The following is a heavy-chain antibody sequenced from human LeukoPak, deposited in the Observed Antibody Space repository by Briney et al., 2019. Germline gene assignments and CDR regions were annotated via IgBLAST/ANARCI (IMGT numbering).Heavy chain of an antibody. CDR1: GYIFTAYY. CDR3: ARVDPALGRDFYFDS. CDR2: INPNGGDT. V-gene: IGHV1-2*02. J-gene: IGHJ4*02. D-gene: IGHD3-10*01. Sequence: ASVRVSCKASGYIFTAYYIHWVRQAPGQGLEWMGWINPNGGDTRYEQRFQGRVTITRDTSISTAYMELTWLTSDDTAIYYCARVDPALGRDFYFDSWGQGTLVTVSS.